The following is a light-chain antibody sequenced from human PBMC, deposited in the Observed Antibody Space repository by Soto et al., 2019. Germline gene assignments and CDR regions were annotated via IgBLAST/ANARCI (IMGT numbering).Light chain of an antibody. V-gene: IGKV1-5*01. CDR3: QQYNGYSGT. CDR2: GAS. Sequence: DIQMTQSPSTLSASVGDRVTITCRVSQSISRRLAWYQQKPGEAPKLLTYGASSLESGVPSRFTGSGSGAEFTLTISGLQPDDFATYYCQQYNGYSGTFGQGTKLEIK. CDR1: QSISRR. J-gene: IGKJ2*01.